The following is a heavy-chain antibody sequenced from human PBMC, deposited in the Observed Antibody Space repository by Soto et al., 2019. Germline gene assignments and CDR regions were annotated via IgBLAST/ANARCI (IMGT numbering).Heavy chain of an antibody. Sequence: SETLSLTCAVSGYSISVGFNWGWIRRPPGKGLEWIGSIYDNGRTYYNPSLRSRITISKDTSKNQFSLRLNSVTAADTAVYYCARDCGTVFDHFDSSGQGTLVTVSA. J-gene: IGHJ4*02. CDR2: IYDNGRT. D-gene: IGHD3-9*01. CDR1: GYSISVGFN. CDR3: ARDCGTVFDHFDS. V-gene: IGHV4-38-2*02.